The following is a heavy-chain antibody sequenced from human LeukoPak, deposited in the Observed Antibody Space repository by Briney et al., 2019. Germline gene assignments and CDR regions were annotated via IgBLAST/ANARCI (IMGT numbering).Heavy chain of an antibody. Sequence: ASVKVSCKATGYTFTGYYMHWVRQAPGQGLDWMGWINPNSGGTNYAQKFQGRVTMTRDTSISTAYMELSRLRSDDTAVYSFQAEDGIRYFDWSPYYYYYMDVWGKGTTVTVSS. CDR2: INPNSGGT. V-gene: IGHV1-2*02. CDR1: GYTFTGYY. D-gene: IGHD3-9*01. CDR3: QAEDGIRYFDWSPYYYYYMDV. J-gene: IGHJ6*03.